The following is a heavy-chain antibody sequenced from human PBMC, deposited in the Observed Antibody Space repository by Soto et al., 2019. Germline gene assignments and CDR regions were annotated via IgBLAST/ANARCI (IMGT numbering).Heavy chain of an antibody. CDR3: ARGGGIAAADDYYYGMDV. CDR2: IIPIFGTA. CDR1: GGTFSSYA. D-gene: IGHD6-13*01. J-gene: IGHJ6*02. V-gene: IGHV1-69*06. Sequence: SGKVSCKASGGTFSSYAISWVRQAPGQGLEWMGGIIPIFGTANYAQKFQGRVTITADKSTSTAYMELNSLRSEDTAVYYCARGGGIAAADDYYYGMDVWGQGTTVTGSS.